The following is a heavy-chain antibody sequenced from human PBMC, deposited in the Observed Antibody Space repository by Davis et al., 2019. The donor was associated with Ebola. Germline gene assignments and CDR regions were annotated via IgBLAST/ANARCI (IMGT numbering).Heavy chain of an antibody. D-gene: IGHD1-1*01. CDR2: LYYSGYT. V-gene: IGHV4-30-4*01. J-gene: IGHJ4*02. CDR3: ARERDDNYFDY. Sequence: MPSETLSLTCTVSGDSINSGDYYWSWIRQPPGKGLEWIGYLYYSGYTYYNPSLKSRVTVSMDTSKNQFSLRLTSVAAPDTAVYYCARERDDNYFDYWGPGILVTVSS. CDR1: GDSINSGDYY.